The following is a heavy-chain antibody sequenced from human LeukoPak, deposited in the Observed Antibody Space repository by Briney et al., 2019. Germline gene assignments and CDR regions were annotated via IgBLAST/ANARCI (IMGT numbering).Heavy chain of an antibody. J-gene: IGHJ5*02. CDR1: GFTFSSYG. CDR2: ISGSGGST. D-gene: IGHD5-12*01. CDR3: ARDLSGYSDYGDNWFDP. Sequence: GGSLRLSCAASGFTFSSYGMSWVRQAPGKGLEWVSAISGSGGSTYYADSVKGRFTISRDNSKNTLYLQMNSLRAEDTAVYYCARDLSGYSDYGDNWFDPWGQGTLVTVSS. V-gene: IGHV3-23*01.